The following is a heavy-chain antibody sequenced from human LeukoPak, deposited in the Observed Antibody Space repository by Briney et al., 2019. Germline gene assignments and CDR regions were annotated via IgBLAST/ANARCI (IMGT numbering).Heavy chain of an antibody. CDR1: GFTFSSYS. Sequence: GGSLRLSYAASGFTFSSYSMNWVRQAPGKGLEWVSYISSGSSTIYYADSVKGRFTISRDNAKNSLYLQMNSLRAEDTAVYYCATDQVNSWTRLDCLLRGTLVTVSS. CDR2: ISSGSSTI. J-gene: IGHJ4*02. V-gene: IGHV3-48*01. D-gene: IGHD1-1*01. CDR3: ATDQVNSWTRLDC.